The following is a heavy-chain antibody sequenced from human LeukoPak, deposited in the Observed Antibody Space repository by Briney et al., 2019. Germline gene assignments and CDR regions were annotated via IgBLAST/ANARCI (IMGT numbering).Heavy chain of an antibody. CDR1: GGSISSGGYY. CDR3: ARAVTVRGIWLWYCDL. CDR2: IYYSGST. V-gene: IGHV4-31*03. D-gene: IGHD5-12*01. Sequence: PSETLSLTCTVSGGSISSGGYYWSWIRQHPGKGLEWIGYIYYSGSTYYNPSLKSRVTISVDTSKNQFSLRLSSVTAADTAVYYCARAVTVRGIWLWYCDLWGRGTLVTVSS. J-gene: IGHJ2*01.